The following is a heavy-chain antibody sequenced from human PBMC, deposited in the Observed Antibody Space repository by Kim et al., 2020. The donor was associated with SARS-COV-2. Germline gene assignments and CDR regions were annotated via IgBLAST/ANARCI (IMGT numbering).Heavy chain of an antibody. V-gene: IGHV4-61*02. CDR3: ASVLRLPYYYDSSGYYDGGGMDV. Sequence: SETLSLTCTVSGGSISSGSYYWSWIRQPAGKGLEWIGRIYTSGSTNYNPSLKSRVTISVDTSKNQFSLKLSSVTAADTAVYYCASVLRLPYYYDSSGYYDGGGMDVWGQGTTVTVSS. D-gene: IGHD3-22*01. CDR2: IYTSGST. J-gene: IGHJ6*02. CDR1: GGSISSGSYY.